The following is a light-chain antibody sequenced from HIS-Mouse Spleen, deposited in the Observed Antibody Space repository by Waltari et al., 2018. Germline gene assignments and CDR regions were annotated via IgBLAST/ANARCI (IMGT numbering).Light chain of an antibody. J-gene: IGLJ3*02. CDR1: SSAVGSYNL. V-gene: IGLV2-23*01. CDR3: CSYAGSSTWV. Sequence: QSALTQPASVSGSPGQSITISCTGTSSAVGSYNLVPWYQQHPGKAPKLMIYVGSKRPSGVSNRFSGSKSGNTASLTISGLQAEDEADYYCCSYAGSSTWVFGGGTKLTVL. CDR2: VGS.